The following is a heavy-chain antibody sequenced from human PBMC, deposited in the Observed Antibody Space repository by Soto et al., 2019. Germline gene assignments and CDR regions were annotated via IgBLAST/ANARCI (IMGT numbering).Heavy chain of an antibody. D-gene: IGHD6-19*01. CDR1: GFTFNDYW. J-gene: IGHJ4*02. CDR2: INGDGSTT. V-gene: IGHV3-74*01. CDR3: ARGYSSGPDS. Sequence: EVQLVESGGGLVQPGGSLRLSCVASGFTFNDYWMHWVRQAPGKGLVWVARINGDGSTTTYADSVQGRFTISRANARNTLYLHLSSLRLEDTALYYCARGYSSGPDSWGQGTLVTVSS.